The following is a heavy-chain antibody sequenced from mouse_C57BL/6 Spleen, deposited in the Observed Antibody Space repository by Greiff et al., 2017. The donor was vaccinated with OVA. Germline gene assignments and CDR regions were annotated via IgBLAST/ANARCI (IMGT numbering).Heavy chain of an antibody. CDR1: GYAFSSYW. V-gene: IGHV1-80*01. J-gene: IGHJ1*03. CDR2: IYPGDGDT. CDR3: ASRGTVDWYFDV. D-gene: IGHD1-1*01. Sequence: VQVVESGAELVKPGASVKISCKASGYAFSSYWMNWVKQRPGKGLEWIGQIYPGDGDTNYNGKFKGKATLTADKSSSTAYMQLSSLTSEDSAVYFCASRGTVDWYFDVWGTGTTVTVSS.